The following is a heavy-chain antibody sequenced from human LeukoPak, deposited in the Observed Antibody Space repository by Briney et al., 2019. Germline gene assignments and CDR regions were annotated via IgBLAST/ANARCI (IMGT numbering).Heavy chain of an antibody. J-gene: IGHJ5*02. CDR3: TRWARYCSSGSCYSWFDP. CDR2: MKIEGSEE. D-gene: IGHD2-15*01. CDR1: GFTFSSYG. V-gene: IGHV3-7*01. Sequence: PGRSLRLSCAASGFTFSSYGMHWVRQAPGKGLEWVANMKIEGSEEYYVDSVKGRFTISRDNAKNSLYLQMNSLRVDDTAVYYCTRWARYCSSGSCYSWFDPWGQGTLVTVSS.